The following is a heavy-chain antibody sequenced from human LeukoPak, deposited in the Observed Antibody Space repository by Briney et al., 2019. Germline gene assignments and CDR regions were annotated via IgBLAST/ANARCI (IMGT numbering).Heavy chain of an antibody. CDR2: ISYDGSNK. J-gene: IGHJ4*02. D-gene: IGHD6-13*01. Sequence: GGSLRLSCAASGFTFSSYAMHWVRQAPGKGLEWVAVISYDGSNKYYADSVKGRFTISRDNSKNTLYLQMNSLRAEDTAVYYCARDLKQHLDYWGQGTLVTVSS. CDR1: GFTFSSYA. CDR3: ARDLKQHLDY. V-gene: IGHV3-30-3*01.